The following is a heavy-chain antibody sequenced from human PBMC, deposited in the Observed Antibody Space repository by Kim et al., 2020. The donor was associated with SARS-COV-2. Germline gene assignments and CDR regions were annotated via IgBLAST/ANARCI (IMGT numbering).Heavy chain of an antibody. J-gene: IGHJ5*02. Sequence: AETLSLTCTVSGGSISSSSYYWGWIRQPPGKGLEWIGSLDYSGSTYYNPSLKSRVTISVATSKNQFSLKLSSVTAADTAVYYCARQEGYCRGGSCYAFDP. V-gene: IGHV4-39*01. CDR1: GGSISSSSYY. CDR2: LDYSGST. CDR3: ARQEGYCRGGSCYAFDP. D-gene: IGHD2-15*01.